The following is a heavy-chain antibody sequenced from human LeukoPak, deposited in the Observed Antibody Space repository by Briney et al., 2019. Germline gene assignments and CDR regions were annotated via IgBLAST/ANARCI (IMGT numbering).Heavy chain of an antibody. CDR3: AKDSGAYYDILTVSYYFDY. V-gene: IGHV3-9*01. Sequence: GGSLRLSCAASGFTFDDYAMHWVRQAPGKGLEWVSGISWNSGSIVYADSVKGRFTISRDNAKNSLYLQMNSLRAEDTALYYCAKDSGAYYDILTVSYYFDYWGQGTLVTVSS. J-gene: IGHJ4*02. D-gene: IGHD3-9*01. CDR2: ISWNSGSI. CDR1: GFTFDDYA.